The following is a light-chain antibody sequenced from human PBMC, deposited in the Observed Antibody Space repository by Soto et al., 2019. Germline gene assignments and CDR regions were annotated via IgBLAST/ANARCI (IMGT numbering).Light chain of an antibody. CDR3: QQYAGSPRT. CDR2: SAS. V-gene: IGKV3-20*01. J-gene: IGKJ1*01. Sequence: EIGLTQSPCTLSLSTGERGTLSCRASQNLGTLYLAWFQQKSGQAPRLLIYSASRRATGIPDRFTGSGSGTDFTLTINRVEPEDFAVYFCQQYAGSPRTFAQGTKVDIK. CDR1: QNLGTLY.